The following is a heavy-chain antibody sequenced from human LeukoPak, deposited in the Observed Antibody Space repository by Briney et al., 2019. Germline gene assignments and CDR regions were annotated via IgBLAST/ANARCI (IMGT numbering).Heavy chain of an antibody. CDR3: ARDFSPYYYDSSAPDY. D-gene: IGHD3-22*01. CDR2: ISAYNGNT. J-gene: IGHJ4*02. CDR1: GYTFTSYG. V-gene: IGHV1-18*01. Sequence: GASVKVSCKASGYTFTSYGISWVRQAPGQGLEWMGWISAYNGNTNYAQKLQGRVTMTTDTSTSTAYMELRSLRSDDTAVYYCARDFSPYYYDSSAPDYWGQGTLVTVSS.